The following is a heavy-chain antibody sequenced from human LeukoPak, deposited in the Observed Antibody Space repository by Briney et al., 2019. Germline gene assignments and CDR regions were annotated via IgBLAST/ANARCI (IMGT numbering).Heavy chain of an antibody. CDR3: AKDDSYGSGPYGMDV. Sequence: GGSLRLSCAASGFTFSSYGMHRVRQAPGKGLEWVAFIRYDGSNKYYADSVKGRFTISRDNSKNTLYLQMNSLRAEDTAVYYCAKDDSYGSGPYGMDVWGQGTTVTVSS. J-gene: IGHJ6*02. CDR2: IRYDGSNK. CDR1: GFTFSSYG. V-gene: IGHV3-30*02. D-gene: IGHD3-10*01.